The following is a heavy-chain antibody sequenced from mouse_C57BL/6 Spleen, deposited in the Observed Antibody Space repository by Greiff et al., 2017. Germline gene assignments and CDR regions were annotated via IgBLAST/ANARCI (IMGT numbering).Heavy chain of an antibody. V-gene: IGHV1-81*01. CDR1: GYTFTSYG. CDR2: IYPRSGNT. D-gene: IGHD1-1*01. J-gene: IGHJ2*01. CDR3: ARRYGSRYDY. Sequence: VHLVESGAELARPGASVKLSCKASGYTFTSYGISWVKQRTGQGLEWIGEIYPRSGNTYYNEKFKGKATLTADKSSSTAYMELRSLTSEDSAVYFCARRYGSRYDYWGQGTTLTVSS.